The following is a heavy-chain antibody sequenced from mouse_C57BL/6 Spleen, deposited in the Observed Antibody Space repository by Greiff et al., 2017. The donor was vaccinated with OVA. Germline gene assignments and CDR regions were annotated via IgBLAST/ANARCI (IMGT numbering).Heavy chain of an antibody. Sequence: QVQLQQSGAELVRPGTSVKVSCKASGYAFTNYLIEWVKQRPGQGLEWIGVINPGSGGTNYNEKFKGKATLTADKSSSTAYMQLSSLTSEDSAVYFCARPYGNYGYFDVWGTGTTVTVSS. CDR3: ARPYGNYGYFDV. D-gene: IGHD2-1*01. J-gene: IGHJ1*03. CDR2: INPGSGGT. CDR1: GYAFTNYL. V-gene: IGHV1-54*01.